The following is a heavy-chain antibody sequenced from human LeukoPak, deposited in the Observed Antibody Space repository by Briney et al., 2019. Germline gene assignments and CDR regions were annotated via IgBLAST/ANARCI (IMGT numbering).Heavy chain of an antibody. Sequence: SETLSLTCTVSGYSISSGYYWGWIRQPPGKGLEWIGSIYHSGSTYYNPSLKSRVTISVDTSKNQFSLKLSSVTAADTAVYYCARGVRSYYDSSGYLIDYWGQGTLVTVSS. V-gene: IGHV4-38-2*02. CDR2: IYHSGST. J-gene: IGHJ4*02. CDR3: ARGVRSYYDSSGYLIDY. D-gene: IGHD3-22*01. CDR1: GYSISSGYY.